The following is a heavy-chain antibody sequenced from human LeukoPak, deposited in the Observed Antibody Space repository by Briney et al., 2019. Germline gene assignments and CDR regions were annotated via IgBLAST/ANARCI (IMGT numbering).Heavy chain of an antibody. CDR3: AKDRREYSYGSFDY. V-gene: IGHV3-30*18. D-gene: IGHD5-18*01. CDR2: ISYDGSNK. CDR1: GFTFSSYG. J-gene: IGHJ4*02. Sequence: PGGSLRLSCAASGFTFSSYGMHWVRQAPGKGLGWVAVISYDGSNKYYADSVKGRFTISRDNSKNTLYLQMNSLRAEDTAVYYCAKDRREYSYGSFDYWGQGTLVTVSS.